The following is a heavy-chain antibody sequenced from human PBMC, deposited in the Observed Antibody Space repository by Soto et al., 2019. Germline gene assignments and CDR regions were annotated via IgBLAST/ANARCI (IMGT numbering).Heavy chain of an antibody. CDR2: IYYSGST. CDR1: GGSISSYY. CDR3: ARDNYGGNSGIDY. Sequence: QVQLQESGPGLVKPSETLSLTCTVSGGSISSYYWSWIRQPPGKGLEWIGYIYYSGSTNYNPSLKSRVTISVDTSKNQFSLKLSSVTAADTAVYYCARDNYGGNSGIDYWGQGTLVTVSS. J-gene: IGHJ4*02. V-gene: IGHV4-59*01. D-gene: IGHD4-17*01.